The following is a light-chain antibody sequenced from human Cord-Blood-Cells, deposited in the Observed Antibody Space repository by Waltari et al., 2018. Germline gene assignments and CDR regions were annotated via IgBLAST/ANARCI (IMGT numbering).Light chain of an antibody. CDR2: AES. Sequence: AIRMTQSPSSFSASTGDRVTITCGASQCISCYLAWYQQKPGKALKLLIYAESTLQSGVPSRFSGSGSGTDFTLTISCLQSEDFATYYCQQYYSYPYTFGQGTKLEIK. V-gene: IGKV1-8*01. CDR3: QQYYSYPYT. J-gene: IGKJ2*01. CDR1: QCISCY.